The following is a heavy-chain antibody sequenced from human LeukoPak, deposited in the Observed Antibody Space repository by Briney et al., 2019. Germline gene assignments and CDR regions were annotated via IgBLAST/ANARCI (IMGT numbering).Heavy chain of an antibody. CDR3: ARNYYYYYMDV. V-gene: IGHV4-39*07. Sequence: SETLSLTCTVSGGSISSRNYYWGWFRQPPGKGLELIGSIYYSGSTYYDPSLKSRVTISVDTSKNQFSPKLRSVTAADTAMYYCARNYYYYYMDVWGKGTTVTVSS. CDR2: IYYSGST. J-gene: IGHJ6*03. CDR1: GGSISSRNYY.